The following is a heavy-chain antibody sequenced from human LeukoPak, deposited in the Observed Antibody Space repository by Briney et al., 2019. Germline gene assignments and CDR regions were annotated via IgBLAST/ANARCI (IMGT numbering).Heavy chain of an antibody. D-gene: IGHD2-15*01. V-gene: IGHV3-7*01. J-gene: IGHJ3*02. Sequence: PGGSLRLSCVASGLSVSSYWMTWVRQAPGKALEWVANIKEDGSAKSYVDSVKGRFTISRDNAKNSLYLQMDSLRVEDTAVYYCARDYDYFSGHNLDAYDIWGQGTTVTVSS. CDR2: IKEDGSAK. CDR3: ARDYDYFSGHNLDAYDI. CDR1: GLSVSSYW.